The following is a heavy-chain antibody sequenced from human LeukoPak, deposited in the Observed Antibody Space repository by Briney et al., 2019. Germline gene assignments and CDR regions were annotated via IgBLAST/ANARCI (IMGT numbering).Heavy chain of an antibody. CDR2: IYYSGST. D-gene: IGHD3-22*01. CDR1: GGSISSSSYY. J-gene: IGHJ5*02. V-gene: IGHV4-39*01. Sequence: SETLSLACTDSGGSISSSSYYWGWIRQPPGKGLEWIGSIYYSGSTYYNPSLKSRVTISVDTSKNQFSLKLSSVTAADTAVYYCARPRDDTSGPIDPWGQGTLVTVSS. CDR3: ARPRDDTSGPIDP.